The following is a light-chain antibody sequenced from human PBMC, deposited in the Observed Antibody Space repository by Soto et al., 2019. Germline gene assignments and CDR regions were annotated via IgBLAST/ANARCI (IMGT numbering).Light chain of an antibody. J-gene: IGLJ1*01. CDR1: SSDIGSYNH. Sequence: QSVLTQPASVSGSPGQSITISCSGTSSDIGSYNHVAWYQQFPGKSPKLMIYDVSKRPSGVPDRFSGSKSGNTASLTISGLQSEDEADYYCCSFAGNYIYVFGTGTKVTVL. CDR2: DVS. CDR3: CSFAGNYIYV. V-gene: IGLV2-11*01.